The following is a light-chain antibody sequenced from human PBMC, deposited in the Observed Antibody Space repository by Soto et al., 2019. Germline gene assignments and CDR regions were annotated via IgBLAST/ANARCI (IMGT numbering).Light chain of an antibody. Sequence: DIQMTQAPSSVSAAVGDRVTITCRASQDINSWLPWYQQKPGKAPKVLLYIASRLQPGVPSRVSGRGSGTEFSLTISNLQPEDFATYCCQQSKSFPLPFCGGTKVEIK. CDR1: QDINSW. CDR2: IAS. V-gene: IGKV1-12*01. CDR3: QQSKSFPLP. J-gene: IGKJ4*01.